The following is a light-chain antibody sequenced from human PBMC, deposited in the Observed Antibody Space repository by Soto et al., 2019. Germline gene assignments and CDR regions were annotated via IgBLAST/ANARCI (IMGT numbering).Light chain of an antibody. CDR3: CSYASGCISGYV. CDR1: SSDVGNYNV. Sequence: QSVLTQPASVSGSPGQPITISCTGTSSDVGNYNVVSWYQQHPGKAPKLMIYEVSERPSGVSNRFSGSKSGNTASLTISGLQAEDEADYYCCSYASGCISGYVFGTGTKVTVL. J-gene: IGLJ1*01. V-gene: IGLV2-23*02. CDR2: EVS.